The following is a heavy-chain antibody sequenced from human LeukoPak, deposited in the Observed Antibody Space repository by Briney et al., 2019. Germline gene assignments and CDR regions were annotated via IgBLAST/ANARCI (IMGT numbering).Heavy chain of an antibody. D-gene: IGHD2-21*02. Sequence: SETLSLTCTVSGGSISSGNYYWSWIRQHPGKGLEWIGYIYYSGSTYYNPSLKSRVTISVDTSKNQFSLKLSSVTAADTAVYYCARTNSGGDCYTLYYFDYWGQGTLVTVSS. CDR2: IYYSGST. CDR3: ARTNSGGDCYTLYYFDY. J-gene: IGHJ4*02. V-gene: IGHV4-31*03. CDR1: GGSISSGNYY.